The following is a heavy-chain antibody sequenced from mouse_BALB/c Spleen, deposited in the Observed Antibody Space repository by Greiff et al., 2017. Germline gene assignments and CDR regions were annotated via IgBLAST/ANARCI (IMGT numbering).Heavy chain of an antibody. CDR3: ARGDRKFDY. J-gene: IGHJ2*01. Sequence: QVQLQQSGAELAKPGASVKMSCKASGYTFTSYWMHWVKQRPGQGLEWIGYINPSTGYTEYNQKFKDKATLTADKSSSTAYMQLKSLTSEDSAVYYCARGDRKFDYWGQGTTLTVSS. V-gene: IGHV1-7*01. D-gene: IGHD2-14*01. CDR1: GYTFTSYW. CDR2: INPSTGYT.